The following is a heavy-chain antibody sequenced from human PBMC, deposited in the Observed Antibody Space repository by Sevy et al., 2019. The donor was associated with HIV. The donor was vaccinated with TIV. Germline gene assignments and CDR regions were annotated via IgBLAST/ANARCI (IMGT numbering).Heavy chain of an antibody. V-gene: IGHV3-7*01. CDR2: IDQDGSDK. J-gene: IGHJ3*02. CDR1: RFTFSNYA. D-gene: IGHD3-16*01. CDR3: ARAGGWGNINHSNQILDI. Sequence: GGSLRLSCAASRFTFSNYAMSWVRQAPGKGLEWVANIDQDGSDKRYVDSVRGRFTISRDNANNFLYLQMSSLRADDTAVYYCARAGGWGNINHSNQILDIWGHGTKVTVSS.